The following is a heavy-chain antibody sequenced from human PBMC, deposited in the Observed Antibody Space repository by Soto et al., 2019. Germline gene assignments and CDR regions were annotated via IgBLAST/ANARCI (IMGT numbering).Heavy chain of an antibody. D-gene: IGHD2-2*01. CDR2: IIPIFGTA. V-gene: IGHV1-69*13. CDR3: ARGLGSTSRPSKYYYYSYYMDV. J-gene: IGHJ6*03. Sequence: SVKVSCKASGGTFSSYAISWVRQAPGQGLEWMGRIIPIFGTANYAQKFQGRVTITADESTSTAYMELSSLRSGDTAVYYCARGLGSTSRPSKYYYYSYYMDVWGKGTTVTVSS. CDR1: GGTFSSYA.